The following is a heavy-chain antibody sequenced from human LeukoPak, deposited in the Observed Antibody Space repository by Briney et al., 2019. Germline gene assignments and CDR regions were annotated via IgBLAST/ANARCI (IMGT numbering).Heavy chain of an antibody. CDR3: AQETVTNPT. Sequence: PSETLSLTCTVSGGSISSSSYYWGWIRQPPGKGLEWIGSIYYSGSTYYNLSLKSRVTISVDTSKNQFSLKLSSVTAADTAVYYCAQETVTNPTWGQGTLVTVSS. D-gene: IGHD4-17*01. J-gene: IGHJ5*02. CDR1: GGSISSSSYY. CDR2: IYYSGST. V-gene: IGHV4-39*01.